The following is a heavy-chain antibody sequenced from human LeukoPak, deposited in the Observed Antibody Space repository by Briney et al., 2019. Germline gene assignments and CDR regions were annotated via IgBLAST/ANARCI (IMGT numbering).Heavy chain of an antibody. CDR1: GGTFSSYA. J-gene: IGHJ3*02. V-gene: IGHV1-69*05. Sequence: RASVKVSCKASGGTFSSYAISWVRQAPGQGLEWMGRIIPIFGTANYAQKFQSKVTITTNESTSTAYMELSSLRSEDTAVYYCARELNGDGYNPGAFDIWGQGTMVTVSS. CDR2: IIPIFGTA. CDR3: ARELNGDGYNPGAFDI. D-gene: IGHD5-24*01.